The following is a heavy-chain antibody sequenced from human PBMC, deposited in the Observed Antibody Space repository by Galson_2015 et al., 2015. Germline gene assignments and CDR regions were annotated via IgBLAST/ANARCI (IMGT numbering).Heavy chain of an antibody. D-gene: IGHD4-17*01. CDR1: GGTFSSYA. Sequence: SVKVSCKASGGTFSSYAISWVRQAPGQGLEWMGGIIPNSGNTGYAQKFQGRVTMTRNTSISTAYMELSSLRSEDTAVYYCASATKLYNDYGDYGGFDPWGQGTLVTVSS. CDR3: ASATKLYNDYGDYGGFDP. V-gene: IGHV1-8*02. J-gene: IGHJ5*02. CDR2: IIPNSGNT.